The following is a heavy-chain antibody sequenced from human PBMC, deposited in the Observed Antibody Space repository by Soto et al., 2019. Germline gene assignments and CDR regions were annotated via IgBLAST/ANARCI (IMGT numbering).Heavy chain of an antibody. CDR3: AGFVVPASRNSDFDY. D-gene: IGHD2-15*01. Sequence: PSETLSLTCTVSGGSISSGDYYWGWVRQPPGKGLDWIGNIYYSGSTFYNPSLRSRVTLSVDTSKNQFSLRLNSVTVADTAVYFCAGFVVPASRNSDFDYWGQGTLVTVSS. CDR1: GGSISSGDYY. V-gene: IGHV4-39*01. J-gene: IGHJ4*02. CDR2: IYYSGST.